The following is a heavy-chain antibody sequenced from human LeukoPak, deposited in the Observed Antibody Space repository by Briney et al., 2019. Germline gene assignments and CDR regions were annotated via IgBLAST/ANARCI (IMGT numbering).Heavy chain of an antibody. CDR3: AGARTVLRFLEWSRPFDP. Sequence: PSETLSLTCAVYGGSFSGYYWSWIRQPPGKGLEWIGEIDHSGSTNYNPSLKSRVTISVDTSKNQFSLKLSSVTAADTAVYYCAGARTVLRFLEWSRPFDPWGQGTLVTVSS. J-gene: IGHJ5*02. V-gene: IGHV4-34*01. CDR2: IDHSGST. D-gene: IGHD3-3*01. CDR1: GGSFSGYY.